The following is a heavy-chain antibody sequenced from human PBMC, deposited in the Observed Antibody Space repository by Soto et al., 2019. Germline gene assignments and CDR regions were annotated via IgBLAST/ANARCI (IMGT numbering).Heavy chain of an antibody. D-gene: IGHD3-16*01. CDR2: ISGSGRTT. J-gene: IGHJ6*03. V-gene: IGHV3-23*01. Sequence: EVQLLESGGGLVQPGGSLRLSCAASGFTFGTYVMKWLRQAPGRGLECVSFISGSGRTTYYAESVKGRFTVSRDNSKSTMYLQMNSLRAEDTALYYCAKFRGPSYSYYYMDVWGKGTTVTVSS. CDR3: AKFRGPSYSYYYMDV. CDR1: GFTFGTYV.